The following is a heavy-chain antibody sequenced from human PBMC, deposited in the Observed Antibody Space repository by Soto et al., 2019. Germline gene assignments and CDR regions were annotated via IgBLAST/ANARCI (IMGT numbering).Heavy chain of an antibody. CDR2: ISAYNGNT. D-gene: IGHD2-2*01. V-gene: IGHV1-18*01. CDR1: VYTINSYG. J-gene: IGHJ5*02. Sequence: GASVKVSCKASVYTINSYGISWVRQEHRQGLEWMGWISAYNGNTNYAQKLQGRVTMTTDTSTSTAYMELRSLRSDDTAVYYCARDCSSTSCYFGFDPWGQGTLVTVSS. CDR3: ARDCSSTSCYFGFDP.